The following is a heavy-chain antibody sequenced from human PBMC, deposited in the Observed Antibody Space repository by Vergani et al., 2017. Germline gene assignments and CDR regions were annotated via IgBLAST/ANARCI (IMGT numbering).Heavy chain of an antibody. CDR2: ISTAGDT. D-gene: IGHD2-2*01. CDR1: GFTFSSYD. J-gene: IGHJ3*02. Sequence: EVQLVESGGGLLQPGGSLRLSCAASGFTFSSYDMHWVRQATGKGLEWVSAISTAGDTYYPGSVKGRFTISRENAKNSLYLQMNSLRAEDTAVYYCARDLSSSTSSDAFDIWGQGTMVTVSS. CDR3: ARDLSSSTSSDAFDI. V-gene: IGHV3-13*01.